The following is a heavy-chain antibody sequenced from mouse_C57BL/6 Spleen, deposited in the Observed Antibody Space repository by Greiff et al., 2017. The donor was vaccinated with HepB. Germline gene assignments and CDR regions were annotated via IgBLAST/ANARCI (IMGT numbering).Heavy chain of an antibody. CDR3: ARDKDSNLYYFDY. D-gene: IGHD2-5*01. CDR2: ISDGGSYT. CDR1: GFTFSSYA. V-gene: IGHV5-4*01. J-gene: IGHJ2*01. Sequence: EVQLVESGGGLVKPGGSLKLSCAASGFTFSSYAMSWVRQTPEKRLEWVATISDGGSYTYYPDNVKGRFTISRDNAKNNLYLQMSHLKSEDTAMYYCARDKDSNLYYFDYWGQGTTLTVSS.